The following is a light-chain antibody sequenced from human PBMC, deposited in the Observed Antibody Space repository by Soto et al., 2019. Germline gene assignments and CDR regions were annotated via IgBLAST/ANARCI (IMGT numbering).Light chain of an antibody. CDR2: GTS. Sequence: PGERATVSCRASQSVSRSNLAWYQHKPGQAPRLLIYGTSNRATGIPDRFTGSGSGTDLTLTISSLEPEDFAVYYCQQYGSSGTFGQGTKVDI. CDR1: QSVSRSN. CDR3: QQYGSSGT. V-gene: IGKV3-20*01. J-gene: IGKJ1*01.